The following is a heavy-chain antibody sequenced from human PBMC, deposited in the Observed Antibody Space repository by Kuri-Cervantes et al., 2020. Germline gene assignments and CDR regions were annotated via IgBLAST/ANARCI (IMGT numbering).Heavy chain of an antibody. J-gene: IGHJ3*02. D-gene: IGHD2-15*01. CDR3: ATVRPAPVVVVALDAFDI. CDR1: GFTFSDYY. CDR2: ISSSGSTI. Sequence: GGSLRLSCAASGFTFSDYYMSWIRQAPGKGLEWVSYISSSGSTIYYADSVKGRFTISRDNAKNSLYLQMNSLRAEDTAVYYCATVRPAPVVVVALDAFDIWGQGTMVTVSS. V-gene: IGHV3-11*01.